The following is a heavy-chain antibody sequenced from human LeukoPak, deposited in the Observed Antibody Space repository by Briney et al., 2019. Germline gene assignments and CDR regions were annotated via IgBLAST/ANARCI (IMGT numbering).Heavy chain of an antibody. CDR1: GFTFGDYA. CDR2: ISWNSGSI. D-gene: IGHD4-17*01. Sequence: GRSLRLSCAASGFTFGDYAMHWVRQAPGKGLEWVSGISWNSGSIGYADSVKGRFTISRDNAKNSLYLQMNSPRAEDTALYYCAKEAPTAGGFDYWGQGTLVTVSS. CDR3: AKEAPTAGGFDY. V-gene: IGHV3-9*01. J-gene: IGHJ4*02.